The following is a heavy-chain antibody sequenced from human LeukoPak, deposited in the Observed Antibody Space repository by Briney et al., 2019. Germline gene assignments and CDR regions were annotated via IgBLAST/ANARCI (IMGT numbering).Heavy chain of an antibody. CDR1: GYTFTSYY. D-gene: IGHD3-9*01. CDR2: INPSGGST. Sequence: ASVKVSCKASGYTFTSYYMHWVRQAPGQGLEWMGIINPSGGSTSYAQKFQGRVTMTRDMSTSTVYMELSRLRSDDTAVYYCARSTLRYFDWSTGDWFDPWGQGTLVTVSS. V-gene: IGHV1-46*01. CDR3: ARSTLRYFDWSTGDWFDP. J-gene: IGHJ5*02.